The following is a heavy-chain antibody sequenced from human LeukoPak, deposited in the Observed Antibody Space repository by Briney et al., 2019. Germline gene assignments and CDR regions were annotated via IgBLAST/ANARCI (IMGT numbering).Heavy chain of an antibody. CDR2: ISWDGGSY. CDR3: AKDPGPSGSLQNWFDP. J-gene: IGHJ5*02. D-gene: IGHD2-15*01. V-gene: IGHV3-43D*03. CDR1: GFTYDDYA. Sequence: PGGSLRLSCAASGFTYDDYAMHWVRQAPGKGLEWVSLISWDGGSYYYAYSVKSRFTISRDNSKNSLYLQMNSLRAEDTALYYCAKDPGPSGSLQNWFDPWGQGTLVTLSS.